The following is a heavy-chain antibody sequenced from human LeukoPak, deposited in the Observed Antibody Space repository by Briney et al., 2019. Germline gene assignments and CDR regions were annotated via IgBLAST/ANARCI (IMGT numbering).Heavy chain of an antibody. D-gene: IGHD3-22*01. CDR3: ARRTRYYYDSSGYSPSQWFDP. J-gene: IGHJ5*02. CDR2: INPSGGST. V-gene: IGHV1-46*01. Sequence: ASVKVSCKASGYTFTSYYMHWVRQAPGQGLEWMGIINPSGGSTSYAQKFQGRVTMTRDTSTSTVYMELSSLRSEDTAVYYCARRTRYYYDSSGYSPSQWFDPWGQGTLVTVSS. CDR1: GYTFTSYY.